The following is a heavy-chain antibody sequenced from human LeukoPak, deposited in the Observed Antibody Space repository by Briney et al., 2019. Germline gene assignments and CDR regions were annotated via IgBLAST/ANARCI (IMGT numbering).Heavy chain of an antibody. CDR1: GFPFSNYA. CDR2: ISTSGGST. CDR3: AKDLGSGWSPIDF. Sequence: GGSLRLSCAASGFPFSNYAMGWVRQAPGKGLEWVSVISTSGGSTFYADSVKGRFTISRDNSKTTLFLQMTGLRDEDTALYYCAKDLGSGWSPIDFWGQGTLVTVSS. D-gene: IGHD6-19*01. J-gene: IGHJ4*02. V-gene: IGHV3-23*01.